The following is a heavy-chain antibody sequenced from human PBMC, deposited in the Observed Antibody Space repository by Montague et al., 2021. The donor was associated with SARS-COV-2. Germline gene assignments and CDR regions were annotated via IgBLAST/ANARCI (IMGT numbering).Heavy chain of an antibody. CDR3: ARQGRYFDWLLMARGHQRTEGVDX. CDR1: GFTFSDYY. CDR2: ISSSSSYT. D-gene: IGHD3-9*01. V-gene: IGHV3-11*03. Sequence: SLRLSCAASGFTFSDYYMSWIRQAPGKGLEWVSYISSSSSYTNYADSVKGRFTISRDNAKNSLYLQMNSLRAEDTAVCYCARQGRYFDWLLMARGHQRTEGVDXWGQGTLVTVSS. J-gene: IGHJ4*02.